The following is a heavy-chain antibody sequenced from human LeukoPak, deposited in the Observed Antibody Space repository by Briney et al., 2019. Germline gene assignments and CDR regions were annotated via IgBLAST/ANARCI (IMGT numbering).Heavy chain of an antibody. CDR2: ITSSSDSI. D-gene: IGHD3-22*01. Sequence: PGGSLRLSCAASGLTFSRSWMTWVRQAPGKGLEWVSWITSSSDSIYYADSVKGRFTISRDNAKNSLYLQMNSLRDEDTAVYYCSSESRYWGQGTLVIVSS. V-gene: IGHV3-48*02. CDR1: GLTFSRSW. J-gene: IGHJ4*02. CDR3: SSESRY.